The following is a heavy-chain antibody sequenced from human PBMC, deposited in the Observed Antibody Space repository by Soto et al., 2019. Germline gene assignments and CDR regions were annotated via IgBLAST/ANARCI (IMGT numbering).Heavy chain of an antibody. CDR1: GFILSDYD. Sequence: QVQLVESGGGLVKPGGSLRLSCAASGFILSDYDMSWLRQAPGKGLEWVSCITTSGSTMYYTDSMKGRFTISRDNAKNSLYLQMNNLRDEDTAVYYCARNGGTFDPWGQGTLVSVSS. CDR2: ITTSGSTM. V-gene: IGHV3-11*01. D-gene: IGHD7-27*01. J-gene: IGHJ5*02. CDR3: ARNGGTFDP.